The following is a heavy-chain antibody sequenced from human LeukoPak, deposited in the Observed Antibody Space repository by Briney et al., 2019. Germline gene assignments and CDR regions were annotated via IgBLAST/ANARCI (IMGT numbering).Heavy chain of an antibody. CDR2: ISSNGGTT. CDR1: GFIFSNYG. D-gene: IGHD6-19*01. Sequence: GGSLRLSCAASGFIFSNYGMHWVRQAPGRGLEFVSRISSNGGTTYYATSLKGRFTISRDNSKNTVYLQMASLRPEDMAVYYCARVPFSSAWYDYWGQGTLVTVSS. J-gene: IGHJ4*02. V-gene: IGHV3-64*01. CDR3: ARVPFSSAWYDY.